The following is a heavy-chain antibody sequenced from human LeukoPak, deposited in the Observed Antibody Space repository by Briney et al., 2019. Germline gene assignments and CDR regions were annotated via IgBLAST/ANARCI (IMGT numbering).Heavy chain of an antibody. CDR3: VRGATGGNRSSSWYRY. V-gene: IGHV1-69*05. CDR2: IIPIFGTA. D-gene: IGHD6-13*01. Sequence: SVKVSCKASGGTFSSYAISWVRQAPGQGLEWMGGIIPIFGTANYAQKFQGRVTITTDESTSTAYMELSSLRSEDTAVYYCVRGATGGNRSSSWYRYWGQGTLVTVSS. CDR1: GGTFSSYA. J-gene: IGHJ4*02.